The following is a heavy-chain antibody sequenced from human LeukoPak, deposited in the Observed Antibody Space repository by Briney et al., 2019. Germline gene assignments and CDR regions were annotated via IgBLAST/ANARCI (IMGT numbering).Heavy chain of an antibody. V-gene: IGHV1-2*02. CDR2: INPNSGDP. CDR3: ARDFNLPGYYYCMDV. J-gene: IGHJ6*02. Sequence: GASVNVSCKASVYTFSGYYMHWVRQAPGQGLEWMGWINPNSGDPIYAQKFQGRLPMTRDTSISTAYMELSRLRSDDTAIYYCARDFNLPGYYYCMDVWGQATTVTVSS. CDR1: VYTFSGYY.